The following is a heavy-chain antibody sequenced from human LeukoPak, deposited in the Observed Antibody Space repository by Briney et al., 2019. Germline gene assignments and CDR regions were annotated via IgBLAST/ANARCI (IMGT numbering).Heavy chain of an antibody. CDR3: AREPSTDLGYCSGGSCYLGYFDY. CDR1: GFTFSSYA. D-gene: IGHD2-15*01. V-gene: IGHV3-30-3*01. Sequence: PLGRSLRLSCAASGFTFSSYAMHWVRQAPGKGLEWVAVISYDGSNKYYADSVKGRFTISRDTSENTVYLKMSSLRAEDTAVYYCAREPSTDLGYCSGGSCYLGYFDYWGQGTLVTVSS. CDR2: ISYDGSNK. J-gene: IGHJ4*02.